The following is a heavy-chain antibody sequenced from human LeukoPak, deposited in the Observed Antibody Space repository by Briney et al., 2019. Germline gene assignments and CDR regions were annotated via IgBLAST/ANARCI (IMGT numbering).Heavy chain of an antibody. V-gene: IGHV3-23*01. CDR2: TSGSCRST. J-gene: IGHJ4*02. Sequence: GGSLRLSCAASEFTFSSYAMSWVRQAPGKGLEWVSATSGSCRSTYYADSGKGRLSISRANAKNPLDLQMHRLRSDDKAVYYCANTPTGVPAACDYWGQGTLVTVSS. D-gene: IGHD2-2*01. CDR1: EFTFSSYA. CDR3: ANTPTGVPAACDY.